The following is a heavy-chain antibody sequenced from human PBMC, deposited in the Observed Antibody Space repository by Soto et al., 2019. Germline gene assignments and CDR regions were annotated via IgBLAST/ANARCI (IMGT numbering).Heavy chain of an antibody. D-gene: IGHD1-26*01. Sequence: EVQLLESGGGLVQPGGSLRLSCAASGFTFSSYAMSWVRQAPGKGLEWVSAISGSGGSTYYTDSVKGRFTISRDNSKNTLYLQMNSLRAEDMAVYYCANSLSSGSYPFDYWGQGTLVTVSS. CDR3: ANSLSSGSYPFDY. CDR1: GFTFSSYA. J-gene: IGHJ4*02. CDR2: ISGSGGST. V-gene: IGHV3-23*01.